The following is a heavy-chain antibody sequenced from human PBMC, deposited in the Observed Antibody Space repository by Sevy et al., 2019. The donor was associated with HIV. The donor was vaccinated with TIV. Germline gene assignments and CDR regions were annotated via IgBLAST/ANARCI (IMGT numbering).Heavy chain of an antibody. V-gene: IGHV3-23*01. Sequence: GGSLRLSCAASGFTFSTYAMSWVRQAPGKGLEWVSAISGSGGSTYYADSVKGRFTISRDNSKKTLYLQMNRLRAEDTAVYYCAKGDTNYYGMDVWGQGTTVTVSS. CDR1: GFTFSTYA. CDR2: ISGSGGST. J-gene: IGHJ6*02. CDR3: AKGDTNYYGMDV.